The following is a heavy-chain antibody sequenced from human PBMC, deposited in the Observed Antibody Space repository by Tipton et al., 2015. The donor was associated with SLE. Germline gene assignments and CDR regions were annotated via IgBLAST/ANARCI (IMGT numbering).Heavy chain of an antibody. CDR3: ARGPDYSNYYFYRMDV. CDR1: GDSFSSTTYY. Sequence: TLSLTCTVSGDSFSSTTYYWSWIRQPAGKGLEWIGRVYATGSTTYNPSLESRLTISVDTSNNQFSLRLSSLTAADTAVYYCARGPDYSNYYFYRMDVWGQGTTVTVSS. V-gene: IGHV4-61*02. D-gene: IGHD4-11*01. CDR2: VYATGST. J-gene: IGHJ6*02.